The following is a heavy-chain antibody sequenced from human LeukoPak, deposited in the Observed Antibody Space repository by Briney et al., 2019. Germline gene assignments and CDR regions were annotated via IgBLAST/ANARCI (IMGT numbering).Heavy chain of an antibody. V-gene: IGHV3-23*01. D-gene: IGHD1-1*01. J-gene: IGHJ4*02. CDR3: ARDYPTSGIVTLFDY. CDR1: GFTFSSYA. Sequence: GGSLRLSCAASGFTFSSYAMTWVRQAPGKGLEWVSAISGSGASTYYADSVKGRFTISRDNSKNSLYLQMTSLRAEDTAVYYCARDYPTSGIVTLFDYWGQGTLVTVSS. CDR2: ISGSGAST.